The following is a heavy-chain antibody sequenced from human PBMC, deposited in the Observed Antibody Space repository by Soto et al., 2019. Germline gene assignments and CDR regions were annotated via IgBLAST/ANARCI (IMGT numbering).Heavy chain of an antibody. V-gene: IGHV5-51*01. CDR2: FYPADSET. D-gene: IGHD6-13*01. J-gene: IGHJ3*02. Sequence: PGESLKISCKGSGYRFTNNWIGWVRQMPGKGLEWMGVFYPADSETRYSPSFQGQVTISADKSISTAYLQWSSLKASDTAMYYCAIAIPAFDIWGQGTMVTVS. CDR3: AIAIPAFDI. CDR1: GYRFTNNW.